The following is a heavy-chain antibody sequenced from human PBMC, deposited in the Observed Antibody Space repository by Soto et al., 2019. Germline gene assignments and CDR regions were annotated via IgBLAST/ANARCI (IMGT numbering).Heavy chain of an antibody. J-gene: IGHJ4*02. CDR3: ARDPDLVYYFDY. D-gene: IGHD3-16*01. V-gene: IGHV3-33*01. CDR1: GFTFSSYG. CDR2: IWYDGSNK. Sequence: PGGSLRLSCAASGFTFSSYGMHWVRQAPGKGLEWVAVIWYDGSNKYYADSVKGRFTISRDNSKNTLYLQMNSLRAEDTAVYYCARDPDLVYYFDYWGQGTLVTVSS.